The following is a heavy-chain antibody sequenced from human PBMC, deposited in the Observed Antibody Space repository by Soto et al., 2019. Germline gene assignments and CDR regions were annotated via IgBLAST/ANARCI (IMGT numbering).Heavy chain of an antibody. D-gene: IGHD6-19*01. CDR3: AKGGRQWLVTSDFNY. V-gene: IGHV3-30*18. CDR2: VSHDGRHT. J-gene: IGHJ4*02. Sequence: VQLVESGGGVVQPGRSLRLSCAASGFTFRDYAMHWVRQAPGKGLEWVAVVSHDGRHTHYADSVKGRFTISRDSSKNTVSLEMTSLRAEDTAVYYCAKGGRQWLVTSDFNYWGQGALVTVSS. CDR1: GFTFRDYA.